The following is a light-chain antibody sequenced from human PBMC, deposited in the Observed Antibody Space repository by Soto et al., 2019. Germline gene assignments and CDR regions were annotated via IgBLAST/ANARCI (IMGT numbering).Light chain of an antibody. CDR1: ETVSSNY. CDR2: GAS. V-gene: IGKV3-20*01. Sequence: EVVLTQSPGTLSLSPGERATLSCRASETVSSNYLAWYQQKPGQAPRLVIYGASNRATGIPDRFSGSGSGTDFTLTISRLEPEDFALYYCQQYGSSPPWTFGQGTK. CDR3: QQYGSSPPWT. J-gene: IGKJ1*01.